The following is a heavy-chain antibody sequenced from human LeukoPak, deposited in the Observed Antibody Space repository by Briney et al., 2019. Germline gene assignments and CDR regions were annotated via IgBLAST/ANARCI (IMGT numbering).Heavy chain of an antibody. Sequence: GESLKISCKGSGYSFTNYWIGWVRQMPGKGLEWMGIIFPGDSDTRYGPSFQGQVTISADKSINTAYLQWSSLRASDTAMYYCATPSQAHCDSSSCRAVHFDHWGQGTLVTVSS. CDR3: ATPSQAHCDSSSCRAVHFDH. CDR1: GYSFTNYW. CDR2: IFPGDSDT. V-gene: IGHV5-51*01. J-gene: IGHJ4*02. D-gene: IGHD2-2*01.